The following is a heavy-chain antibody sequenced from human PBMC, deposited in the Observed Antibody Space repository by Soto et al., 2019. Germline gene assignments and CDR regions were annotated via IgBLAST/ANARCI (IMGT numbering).Heavy chain of an antibody. D-gene: IGHD3-3*01. CDR1: GYSLTELS. J-gene: IGHJ3*02. CDR2: INPSGGST. Sequence: ASVKVSCKVSGYSLTELSMHWVRQAPGQGLEWMGIINPSGGSTSYAQKFQGRVTMTRDTSTSTVYMELSSLRSEDTAVYYCAREGFPRDAFDIWGQGTMVTVSS. CDR3: AREGFPRDAFDI. V-gene: IGHV1-46*01.